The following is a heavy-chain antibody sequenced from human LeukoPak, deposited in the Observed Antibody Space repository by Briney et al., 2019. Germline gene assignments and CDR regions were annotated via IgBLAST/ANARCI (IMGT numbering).Heavy chain of an antibody. Sequence: SETLFLTCAVYGGSFSGYYWSWIRQPPGKGLEWIGEINHSGSTNYNPSLKSRVTISVDTSKNQFSLKLSSVTAADTAVYYCATMVRGVNFDYWGQGTLVTVSS. V-gene: IGHV4-34*01. J-gene: IGHJ4*02. D-gene: IGHD3-10*01. CDR2: INHSGST. CDR3: ATMVRGVNFDY. CDR1: GGSFSGYY.